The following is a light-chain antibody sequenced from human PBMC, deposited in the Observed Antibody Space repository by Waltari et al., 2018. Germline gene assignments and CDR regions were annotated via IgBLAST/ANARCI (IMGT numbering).Light chain of an antibody. V-gene: IGLV10-54*04. Sequence: QAGLTQPPSVSKGLRQTATLTCTGNSKNVGNQGAILLQQHQGHPPKLLSYRNNNRPSGISERFSASRSGNTATLTITGLQAEDEADYYCSAWDSNLTAWVFGGGTKLTVL. CDR3: SAWDSNLTAWV. CDR1: SKNVGNQG. J-gene: IGLJ3*02. CDR2: RNN.